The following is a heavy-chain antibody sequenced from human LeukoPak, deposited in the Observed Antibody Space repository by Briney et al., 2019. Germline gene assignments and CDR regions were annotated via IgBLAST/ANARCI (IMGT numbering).Heavy chain of an antibody. CDR3: AREPGNWFDP. CDR2: IYHSGST. J-gene: IGHJ5*02. V-gene: IGHV4-38-2*02. CDR1: GYSISSGYY. Sequence: PSETLSLTCTVSGYSISSGYYWGWIRQPPGKGLEWIGSIYHSGSTYYNPSLKSRVTISVDTSKNQFSLKLSSVTAADTAVYYCAREPGNWFDPWGQGTLVTVSS.